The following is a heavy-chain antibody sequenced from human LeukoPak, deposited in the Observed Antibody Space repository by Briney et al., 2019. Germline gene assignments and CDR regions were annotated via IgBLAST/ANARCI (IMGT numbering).Heavy chain of an antibody. CDR3: ARQTGSGLFILP. J-gene: IGHJ4*02. D-gene: IGHD3/OR15-3a*01. CDR1: GGSISSSNW. Sequence: PSETLSLTCAVSGGSISSSNWWSWIRQPPGKGLEWIGEIYHSGSTNYNPSPKSRVTISVDKSKTQFSLKLSSVTAADTAVYYCARQTGSGLFILPGGQGTLVTVSS. CDR2: IYHSGST. V-gene: IGHV4-4*02.